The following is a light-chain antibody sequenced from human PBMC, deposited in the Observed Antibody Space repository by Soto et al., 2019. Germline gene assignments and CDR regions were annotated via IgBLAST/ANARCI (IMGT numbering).Light chain of an antibody. J-gene: IGKJ4*01. V-gene: IGKV3-20*01. CDR2: GAS. Sequence: EIVMTQSPGTLSLSPGERATLSCRASQSVNSNYLAWYQQTPGQAPRLLIYGASSRATGIPDRFSGSGSGTDFSLTISGLEPEDFAVYYCQQYGSSPLTFCGGTKVAIK. CDR1: QSVNSNY. CDR3: QQYGSSPLT.